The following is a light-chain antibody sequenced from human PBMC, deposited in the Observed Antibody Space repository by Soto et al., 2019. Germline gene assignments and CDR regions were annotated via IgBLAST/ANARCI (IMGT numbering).Light chain of an antibody. CDR2: ETI. Sequence: EIVLTQSPATLSLSPGERATLSCRASQSVATYLAWYQQKPGQAPRLLIYETIHRATGIPARFSGSGSGTDCTLTISSLEPEDFAVYYCQHRSHWLITFGQGTRLEIK. CDR1: QSVATY. CDR3: QHRSHWLIT. V-gene: IGKV3-11*01. J-gene: IGKJ5*01.